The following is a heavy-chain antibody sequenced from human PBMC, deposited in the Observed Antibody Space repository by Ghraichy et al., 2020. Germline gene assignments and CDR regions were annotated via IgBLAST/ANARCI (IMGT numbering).Heavy chain of an antibody. J-gene: IGHJ4*02. Sequence: SGPTLVKPTQTLTLTCTFSGFSLSTGAMCVSWIRQPQGKALEWLARIDWDDDKYYSASLKTRLTISKDTSKNQVDLTMTNMDPVDTATYYCARTKHNSGWYYSLDYWGQGTLVTVSS. CDR2: IDWDDDK. V-gene: IGHV2-70*11. CDR3: ARTKHNSGWYYSLDY. D-gene: IGHD6-13*01. CDR1: GFSLSTGAMC.